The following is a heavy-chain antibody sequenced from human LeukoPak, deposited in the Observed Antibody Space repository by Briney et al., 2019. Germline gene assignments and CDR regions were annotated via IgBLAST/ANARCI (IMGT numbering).Heavy chain of an antibody. J-gene: IGHJ5*02. CDR3: ARERDTYYYGSGSYYPSNWFDP. Sequence: SVKVSCKASGGTFSSYAISWVRQAPGQGLEWMGGIIPIFGTANYAQKFQGRVTITADESTSTAYMELSSLRTEDTAVYYCARERDTYYYGSGSYYPSNWFDPWGQGTLVTVSS. CDR1: GGTFSSYA. D-gene: IGHD3-10*01. V-gene: IGHV1-69*13. CDR2: IIPIFGTA.